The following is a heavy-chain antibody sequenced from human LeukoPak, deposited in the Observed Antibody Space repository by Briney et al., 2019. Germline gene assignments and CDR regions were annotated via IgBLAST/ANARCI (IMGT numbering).Heavy chain of an antibody. D-gene: IGHD6-13*01. J-gene: IGHJ4*02. CDR1: GFTFSAYA. V-gene: IGHV3-23*05. CDR2: IGSDNKP. CDR3: ARAGYTSAWYYFEK. Sequence: GGSLRLSCEASGFTFSAYAMTWVRQAPGKGLEWVSSIGSDNKPHYSDSVKGRFTISRDNSKNTLYLQMNSLRAEDTAVYYCARAGYTSAWYYFEKWGQGTLVTVSS.